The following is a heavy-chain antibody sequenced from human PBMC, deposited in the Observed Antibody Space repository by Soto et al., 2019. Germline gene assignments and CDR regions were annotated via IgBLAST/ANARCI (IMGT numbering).Heavy chain of an antibody. CDR2: IYYDGST. Sequence: VNPTQTLTLTCTFSGFSLSTSGMCVSWIRQPPGKGLEWIGYIYYDGSTSYNPSLRSRVTISVDTSKNQFSLILSSVTSADTAVYYCARDQLSSGLYVWFDPWGQGTLVTVSS. J-gene: IGHJ5*02. V-gene: IGHV4-61*08. CDR3: ARDQLSSGLYVWFDP. D-gene: IGHD6-25*01. CDR1: GFSLSTSGMC.